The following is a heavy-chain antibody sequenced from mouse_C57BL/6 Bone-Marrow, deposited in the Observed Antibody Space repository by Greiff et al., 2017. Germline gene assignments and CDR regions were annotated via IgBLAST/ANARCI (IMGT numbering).Heavy chain of an antibody. V-gene: IGHV1-64*01. CDR2: IHPNSGST. Sequence: QVQLQQPGAELVKPGASVKLSCKASGYTFTSYWMHWVKQRPGQGLEWIGLIHPNSGSTNYNEKFKSKATLTVDKSSSTAYMQFSSLISEDSAVYYCARCLYYYGSGVEFDCWGQGTTLTGSS. D-gene: IGHD1-1*01. CDR1: GYTFTSYW. J-gene: IGHJ2*01. CDR3: ARCLYYYGSGVEFDC.